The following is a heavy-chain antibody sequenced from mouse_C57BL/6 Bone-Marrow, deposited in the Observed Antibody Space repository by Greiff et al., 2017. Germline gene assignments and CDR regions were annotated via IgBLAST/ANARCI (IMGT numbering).Heavy chain of an antibody. CDR2: IDPSDSDT. Sequence: QVQLQQPGAELVMPGSSVKLSCKASGYTFTSYWMHWVKQRPGQGLDWIGEIDPSDSDTNYNQKFKGKSTLTVDKSSSTAYMQLSSLTSSASAVYECERGLRDDYWGRGTALTVS. CDR3: ERGLRDDY. V-gene: IGHV1-69*01. J-gene: IGHJ2*01. CDR1: GYTFTSYW. D-gene: IGHD2-4*01.